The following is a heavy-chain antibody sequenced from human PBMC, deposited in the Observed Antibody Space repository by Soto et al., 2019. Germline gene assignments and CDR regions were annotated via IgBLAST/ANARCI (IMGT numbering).Heavy chain of an antibody. D-gene: IGHD5-12*01. CDR3: ARKENIVATITSFDY. CDR1: GGSFSGYY. Sequence: SETLSLTCAVYGGSFSGYYWSWIRQPPGKGLEWIGEINHSGSTNYNPSLKSRVTISVDTSKNQFSLKLSSVTATDTAVYYCARKENIVATITSFDYWGQGTLVTAPQ. V-gene: IGHV4-34*01. J-gene: IGHJ4*02. CDR2: INHSGST.